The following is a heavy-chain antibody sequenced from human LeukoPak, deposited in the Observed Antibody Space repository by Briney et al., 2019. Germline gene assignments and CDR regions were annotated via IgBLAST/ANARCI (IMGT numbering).Heavy chain of an antibody. J-gene: IGHJ4*02. CDR2: IIPILGIA. D-gene: IGHD3-3*01. CDR3: ARGPPSYDFWSGYYLY. Sequence: GASVKVSCKASGGTFSSYAISWVRQAPGQGLEWMGRIIPILGIANYAQKFQGRVTITADKSTSTAYTELSSLRSEDTAVYYCARGPPSYDFWSGYYLYWGQGTLVTVSS. V-gene: IGHV1-69*04. CDR1: GGTFSSYA.